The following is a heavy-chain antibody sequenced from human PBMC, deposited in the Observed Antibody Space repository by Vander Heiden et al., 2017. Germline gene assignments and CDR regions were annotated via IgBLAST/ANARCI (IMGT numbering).Heavy chain of an antibody. Sequence: EVQLVESGGGLVKPGGSLRLSCAAPGSTFSSYGLTWVRQAPGKGLEWVSSISSSSSYIYYADSVKGRFTISRDNAKNSLYLQMNSLRAEDTAVYYCARDCCSSTSGYGMDVWGQGTTVTVSS. CDR2: ISSSSSYI. CDR1: GSTFSSYG. J-gene: IGHJ6*02. D-gene: IGHD2-2*01. CDR3: ARDCCSSTSGYGMDV. V-gene: IGHV3-21*01.